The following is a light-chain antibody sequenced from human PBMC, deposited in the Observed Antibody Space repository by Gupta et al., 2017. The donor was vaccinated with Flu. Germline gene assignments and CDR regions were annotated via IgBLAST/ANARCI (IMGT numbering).Light chain of an antibody. V-gene: IGKV1-39*01. CDR2: AAF. J-gene: IGKJ2*01. CDR3: QQSYSIPST. CDR1: QSLSYY. Sequence: DIQMTQSPSSLSASVGDRVTITCRASQSLSYYLNWYQQKPGKAPKLLIFAAFRLQSGVPSRFSGSGSGTDYTLTITSLQPEDFATYYCQQSYSIPSTFGQGTKLEIK.